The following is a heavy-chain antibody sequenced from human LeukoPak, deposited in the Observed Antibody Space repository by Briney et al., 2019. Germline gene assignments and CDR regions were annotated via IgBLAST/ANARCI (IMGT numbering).Heavy chain of an antibody. CDR2: IYTSGST. Sequence: SETLSLTRTVSGGSISSYYWSWIRHPAGQGLEWIGRIYTSGSTNYNPSLKSRVTISVDKSKNQSSLKLSSVTAADPAVYYCAREPIYCSGGSCYSGDVWGKGTTVTVSS. CDR1: GGSISSYY. J-gene: IGHJ6*04. D-gene: IGHD2-15*01. CDR3: AREPIYCSGGSCYSGDV. V-gene: IGHV4-4*07.